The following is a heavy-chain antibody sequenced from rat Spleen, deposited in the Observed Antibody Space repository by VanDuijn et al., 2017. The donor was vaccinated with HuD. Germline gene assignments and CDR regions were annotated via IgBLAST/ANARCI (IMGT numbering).Heavy chain of an antibody. CDR3: ARLGDY. Sequence: QVQLKESGPALVQPSQTLSLTCTVSGFSLISYSVNWVRQPPGKGLEWMGGIWGDGSTNYNSALKSRLSISRDTSKSQVFLKMNSVQTEDTAMYFCARLGDYWGQGVMVTVSS. CDR1: GFSLISYS. V-gene: IGHV2-1*01. D-gene: IGHD5-1*01. CDR2: IWGDGST. J-gene: IGHJ2*01.